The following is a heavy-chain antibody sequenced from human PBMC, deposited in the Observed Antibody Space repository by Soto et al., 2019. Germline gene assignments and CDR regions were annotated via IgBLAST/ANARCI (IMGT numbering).Heavy chain of an antibody. CDR2: ISSSGSTI. V-gene: IGHV3-48*03. D-gene: IGHD6-13*01. CDR1: GFTFSSYE. J-gene: IGHJ6*02. CDR3: ARDASSSWYFYYYGMDV. Sequence: GGSLRISCAASGFTFSSYEMNWVRQAPGKGLEWVSYISSSGSTIYYTDSVKGRFTISRDNAKNSLYLQMNSLRAEDTAVYYCARDASSSWYFYYYGMDVWGQGTTVTVSS.